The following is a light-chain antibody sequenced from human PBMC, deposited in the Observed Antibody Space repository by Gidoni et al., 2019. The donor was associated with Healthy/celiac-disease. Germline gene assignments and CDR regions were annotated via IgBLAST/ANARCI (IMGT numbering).Light chain of an antibody. V-gene: IGKV1-39*01. J-gene: IGKJ3*01. CDR2: AAS. CDR1: QSISSY. CDR3: QQSYSTPHT. Sequence: DIQMTQSQSSLSASVGDRVNITCRASQSISSYLNWHQQKPVKATKLLIYAASSLQSWVPSRFSGSGSGTDVTLTISSLQPEDFATYYCQQSYSTPHTFGPGTKVDIK.